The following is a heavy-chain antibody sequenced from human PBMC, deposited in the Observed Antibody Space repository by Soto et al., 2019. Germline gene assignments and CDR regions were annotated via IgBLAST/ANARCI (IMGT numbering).Heavy chain of an antibody. V-gene: IGHV1-3*01. CDR3: AREGTVQWLVRTGGTFDI. CDR1: GYTFTSYA. CDR2: INAGNGNT. D-gene: IGHD6-19*01. J-gene: IGHJ3*02. Sequence: GASVKVSCKASGYTFTSYAMHWVRQAPGQRLEWMGWINAGNGNTKYSQKFQGRVTITRDTSASTAYMELSSLRSEDTAVYYCAREGTVQWLVRTGGTFDIWGQGTMVTVSS.